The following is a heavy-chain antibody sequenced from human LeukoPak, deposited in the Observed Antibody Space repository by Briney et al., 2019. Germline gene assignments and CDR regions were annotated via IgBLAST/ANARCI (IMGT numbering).Heavy chain of an antibody. D-gene: IGHD3-3*01. J-gene: IGHJ4*02. Sequence: ASAKVSCKASGYTFTSYGISGVRQAPGQGLEWMGWIRAYNGKTNYAQKLQGRVTMTTDTSTSTANMELRSLRSDDTAVYYCARVPRGYDFWSGYYGEDYWGQGTLVTVSS. V-gene: IGHV1-18*01. CDR3: ARVPRGYDFWSGYYGEDY. CDR1: GYTFTSYG. CDR2: IRAYNGKT.